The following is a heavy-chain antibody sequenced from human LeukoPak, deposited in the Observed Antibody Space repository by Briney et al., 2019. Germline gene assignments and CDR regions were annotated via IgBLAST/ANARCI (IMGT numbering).Heavy chain of an antibody. V-gene: IGHV4-4*02. CDR1: GSSVSHSNW. Sequence: PSGTLSLTCAVSGSSVSHSNWWTWVRQSPGKGLEWIGEVHPSEGTNYNPSLKSRVTISLDKSKNQFSLELNSVTAADTAIYYCATYYDRSGYELDYWGQGTLVTVSS. CDR3: ATYYDRSGYELDY. CDR2: VHPSEGT. D-gene: IGHD3-22*01. J-gene: IGHJ4*02.